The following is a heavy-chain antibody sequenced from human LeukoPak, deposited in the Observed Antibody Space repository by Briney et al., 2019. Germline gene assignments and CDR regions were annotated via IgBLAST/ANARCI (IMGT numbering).Heavy chain of an antibody. J-gene: IGHJ3*02. CDR2: ISGSGVST. D-gene: IGHD4-17*01. V-gene: IGHV3-23*01. CDR1: GFTFSNYA. Sequence: PGGSLRLSCAASGFTFSNYAMSWVRQAPGKGLQWVSAISGSGVSTYYADSVKGRFTISRDNSKNTLYLQMNSLRAEDTAVYYCARADYVPKNDAFDIWGQGTMVTVSS. CDR3: ARADYVPKNDAFDI.